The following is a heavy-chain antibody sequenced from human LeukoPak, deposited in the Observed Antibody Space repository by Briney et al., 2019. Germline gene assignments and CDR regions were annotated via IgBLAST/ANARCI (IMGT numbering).Heavy chain of an antibody. CDR3: AGDVFNHDAFDI. CDR1: GGSISTYY. Sequence: PSETLSLTCTVSGGSISTYYWSWIRQSPGKGLEWIGYIYYSVSTNYNPSLKSRGTISVDTSKNQFSLKLSSVTAADTAGYYCAGDVFNHDAFDIWGKGKMVTVSS. CDR2: IYYSVST. D-gene: IGHD5/OR15-5a*01. V-gene: IGHV4-59*01. J-gene: IGHJ3*02.